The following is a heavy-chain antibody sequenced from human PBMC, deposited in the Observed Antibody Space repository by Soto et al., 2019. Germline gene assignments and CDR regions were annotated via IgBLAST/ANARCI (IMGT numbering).Heavy chain of an antibody. Sequence: LGESLKISCKGSGYSFTNYWINWVRQMPGKGLEWMGRIDPSDSYSNYSPAFQGHVTISADKSINTAYLQWSSLKASDTAMYYCARQVVPSANFDFWGQATLVTVSS. V-gene: IGHV5-10-1*01. CDR1: GYSFTNYW. CDR3: ARQVVPSANFDF. CDR2: IDPSDSYS. D-gene: IGHD3-22*01. J-gene: IGHJ4*02.